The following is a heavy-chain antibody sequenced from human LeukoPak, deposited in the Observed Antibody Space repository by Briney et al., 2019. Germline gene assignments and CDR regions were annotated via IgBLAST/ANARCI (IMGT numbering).Heavy chain of an antibody. CDR2: ISSSGSTI. D-gene: IGHD3-22*01. V-gene: IGHV3-11*04. CDR1: GFTFSDYY. J-gene: IGHJ6*03. Sequence: PGGSLRLSCAASGFTFSDYYMSWIRQAPGKGLEWVSYISSSGSTIYYADSVKGRFTISRDNAKNSLYLQMNSLGAEDTAVYYCARVVSGSGYYYLPYYYYYYYMDVWGKGTTVTVSS. CDR3: ARVVSGSGYYYLPYYYYYYYMDV.